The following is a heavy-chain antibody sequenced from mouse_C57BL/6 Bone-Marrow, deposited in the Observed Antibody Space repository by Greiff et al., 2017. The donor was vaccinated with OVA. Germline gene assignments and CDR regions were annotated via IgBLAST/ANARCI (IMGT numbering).Heavy chain of an antibody. CDR1: GFTFRDYG. Sequence: EVQVVESGGGLVKPGGSLKLSCAASGFTFRDYGMHWVRQAPEKGLEWVAYISSGSSTIYYADTGKGRFTISRDNAKNTLFLQMTSLRSEDTAMYYCARKTDFDYWGQGTTLTVSS. CDR3: ARKTDFDY. CDR2: ISSGSSTI. V-gene: IGHV5-17*01. J-gene: IGHJ2*01.